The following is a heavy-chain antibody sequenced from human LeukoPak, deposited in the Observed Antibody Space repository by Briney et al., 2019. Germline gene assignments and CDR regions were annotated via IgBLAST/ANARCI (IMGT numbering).Heavy chain of an antibody. CDR2: ISGDGGST. D-gene: IGHD3-3*01. J-gene: IGHJ6*02. V-gene: IGHV3-43*02. CDR1: GFTFDDYA. CDR3: AKDISETDFWSDSQYGMDV. Sequence: PGGSLRLSCAASGFTFDDYALHWVRQAPGKGLEWVSLISGDGGSTYYADSVKGRFTISRDNSKNSLYLQMNSLRTEDTALYYCAKDISETDFWSDSQYGMDVWGQGTTVTVSS.